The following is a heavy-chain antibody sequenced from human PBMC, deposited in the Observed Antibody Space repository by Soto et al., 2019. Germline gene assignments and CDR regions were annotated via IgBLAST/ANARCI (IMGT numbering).Heavy chain of an antibody. J-gene: IGHJ4*01. CDR1: GFTVSSYY. CDR2: IYTAGSA. Sequence: GGSLRLSCAASGFTVSSYYMSWVRQAPGKGLEWVSVIYTAGSADFADSVKGRFTISRDNSKNTLYLQMNSLRPEDTAMYYCAKDQNYKRLTTSCPDYWGQGTLVTSPQ. CDR3: AKDQNYKRLTTSCPDY. V-gene: IGHV3-66*01. D-gene: IGHD2-2*01.